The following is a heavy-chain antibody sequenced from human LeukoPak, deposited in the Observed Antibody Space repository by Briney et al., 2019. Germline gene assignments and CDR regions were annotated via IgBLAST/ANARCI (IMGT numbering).Heavy chain of an antibody. V-gene: IGHV3-21*01. CDR2: ISSSSSYI. D-gene: IGHD5-12*01. CDR3: ARYLKRGYSGYDRY. CDR1: GFTFSSYS. Sequence: PGRSLRLSRAASGFTFSSYSMNWVRQAPGKGLEWVSSISSSSSYIYYADSVKGRFTISRDNAKNSLYLQMNSLRAEDTAVYYCARYLKRGYSGYDRYWGQGTLVTVSS. J-gene: IGHJ4*02.